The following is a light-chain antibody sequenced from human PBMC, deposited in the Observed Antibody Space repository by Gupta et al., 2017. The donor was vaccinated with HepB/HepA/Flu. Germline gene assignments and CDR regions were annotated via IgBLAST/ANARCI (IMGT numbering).Light chain of an antibody. Sequence: QSALTQPASVSGSLGQSITISCPGTSNDVGFYNLVSWYQQHPGEAPKVLIYDVSKRPSGVSGRFSGSKSGNTASLTISGLQAEDEADYYCCSYADVTTLFGGGTKLTVL. CDR3: CSYADVTTL. V-gene: IGLV2-23*02. CDR2: DVS. J-gene: IGLJ2*01. CDR1: SNDVGFYNL.